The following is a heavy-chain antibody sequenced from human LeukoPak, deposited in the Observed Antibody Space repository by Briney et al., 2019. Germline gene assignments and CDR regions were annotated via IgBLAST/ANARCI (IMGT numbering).Heavy chain of an antibody. Sequence: ASVKVSCKVSGYTLTELSMHWVRQAPGKGLEWMGGFDPEDGETIYAQKFQGRVTMTEDTSTDTAYMELSSLRSEDTAVYYCATERLYCSGGSCYPFFDYWGQGTLVTVSS. J-gene: IGHJ4*02. CDR2: FDPEDGET. D-gene: IGHD2-15*01. CDR3: ATERLYCSGGSCYPFFDY. CDR1: GYTLTELS. V-gene: IGHV1-24*01.